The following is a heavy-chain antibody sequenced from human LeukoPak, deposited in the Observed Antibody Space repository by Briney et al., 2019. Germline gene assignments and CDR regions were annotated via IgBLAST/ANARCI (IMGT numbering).Heavy chain of an antibody. J-gene: IGHJ4*02. CDR2: IIPIFGTA. CDR3: AREAGIVGPPVY. Sequence: SVKVSCKASGGTFSSYAISWVRQAPGQGLEWMGGIIPIFGTANYAQKFQGRVTITADESTSTAYMELSSLRSEDTAVYYCAREAGIVGPPVYWGQGTLVTVSS. D-gene: IGHD1-26*01. CDR1: GGTFSSYA. V-gene: IGHV1-69*13.